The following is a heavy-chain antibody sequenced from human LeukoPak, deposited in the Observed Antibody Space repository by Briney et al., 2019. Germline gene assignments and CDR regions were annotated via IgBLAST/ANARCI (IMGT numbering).Heavy chain of an antibody. V-gene: IGHV3-9*01. CDR3: VRSRVRGDPFDP. CDR1: GFTFEDYG. CDR2: LSSDSNHI. D-gene: IGHD3-10*01. J-gene: IGHJ5*02. Sequence: PAGSLRLSCAASGFTFEDYGMHWVRHVPGKGLEWVSGLSSDSNHIDYADSVKGRFTISRDNANNYPYLQMNSLRPEDTGLYYCVRSRVRGDPFDPWGQGTLVTVSS.